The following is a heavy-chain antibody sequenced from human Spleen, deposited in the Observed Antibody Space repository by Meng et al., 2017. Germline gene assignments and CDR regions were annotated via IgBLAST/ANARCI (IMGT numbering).Heavy chain of an antibody. Sequence: GESLKISCAASGFTFSSYAMHWVRQAPGKGLEWVAVISYDGSNKYYAGSVKGRFTISRDNSKNTLYLQMNSLRAEDTAVYYCARAILGYQQPPYYYGMDVWGQGTTVTVSS. V-gene: IGHV3-30*07. D-gene: IGHD2-2*01. CDR3: ARAILGYQQPPYYYGMDV. CDR2: ISYDGSNK. J-gene: IGHJ6*02. CDR1: GFTFSSYA.